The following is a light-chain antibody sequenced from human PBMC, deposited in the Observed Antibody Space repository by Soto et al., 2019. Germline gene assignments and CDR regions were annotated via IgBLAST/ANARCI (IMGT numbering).Light chain of an antibody. CDR3: SSYTSSSTYV. CDR2: EVS. CDR1: SSDIGGYNY. Sequence: QSALTQPRSVSGSPGQSVTFSCIGTSSDIGGYNYVSWYQQHPGKAPKLMIYEVSNRPSGVSNRFSGSKSGNTASLTISGLQAEDEADYYCSSYTSSSTYVFGTGTKVTVL. V-gene: IGLV2-14*01. J-gene: IGLJ1*01.